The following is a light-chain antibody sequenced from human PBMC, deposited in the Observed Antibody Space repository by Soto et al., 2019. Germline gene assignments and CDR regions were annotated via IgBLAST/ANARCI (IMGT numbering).Light chain of an antibody. V-gene: IGLV2-14*01. J-gene: IGLJ3*02. CDR1: SSDVGGYNY. Sequence: QSALTQPASVSGSPGQSITISCTGTSSDVGGYNYVSWYQQHPGKAPKVMIYEVSNRPSGVSNRFSGSKSGNTASLTISGLQTEDEADYYCSSYTSSNTWVFGGGTKLTVL. CDR2: EVS. CDR3: SSYTSSNTWV.